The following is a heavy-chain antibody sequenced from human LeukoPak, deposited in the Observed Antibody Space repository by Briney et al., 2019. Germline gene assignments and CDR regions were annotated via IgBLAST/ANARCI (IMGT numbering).Heavy chain of an antibody. V-gene: IGHV1-18*01. CDR2: ISAYNGNT. J-gene: IGHJ6*02. CDR1: GYTFTSYG. CDR3: ARDGGYDYLTYGMDV. Sequence: GSVKVSCKASGYTFTSYGISWVRQAPGQGLEWMGWISAYNGNTNYAQKLQGRVTMTTDTSTSTAYMELRSLRSDDTAVYYCARDGGYDYLTYGMDVWGQGTTVTVSS. D-gene: IGHD5-12*01.